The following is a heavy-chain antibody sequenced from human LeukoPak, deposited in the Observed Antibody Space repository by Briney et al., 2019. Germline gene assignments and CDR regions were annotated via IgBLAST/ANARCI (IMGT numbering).Heavy chain of an antibody. CDR1: GGSFSNYY. CDR2: INDSGRI. D-gene: IGHD1-7*01. CDR3: ARRWNYGRNYYIDV. J-gene: IGHJ6*03. Sequence: SETLSLTCPVYGGSFSNYYWSWIRQPPGKGLEWIGEINDSGRINYNPSLMSRVTVSVDTPKNQFSLRLTSVTATDTAVYYCARRWNYGRNYYIDVWGNGATVSVSS. V-gene: IGHV4-34*01.